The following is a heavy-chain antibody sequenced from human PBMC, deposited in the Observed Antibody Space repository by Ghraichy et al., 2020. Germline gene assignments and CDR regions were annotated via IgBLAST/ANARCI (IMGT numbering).Heavy chain of an antibody. Sequence: GGSLRLSCAASGFTFSSYWMHWVRQAPGKGLVWVSRINSDGSSPSYADSVKGRFTISRDKAKNTLDLQMNSLRAEETALYYCARDFYCSSTSCPYNWFDPWGQGTLVTVSS. CDR2: INSDGSSP. CDR1: GFTFSSYW. D-gene: IGHD2-2*01. CDR3: ARDFYCSSTSCPYNWFDP. V-gene: IGHV3-74*01. J-gene: IGHJ5*02.